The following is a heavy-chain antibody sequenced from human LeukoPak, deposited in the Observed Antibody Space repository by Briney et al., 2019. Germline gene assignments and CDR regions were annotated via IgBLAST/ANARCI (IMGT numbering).Heavy chain of an antibody. CDR2: IYYSGST. D-gene: IGHD3-22*01. CDR1: GGSISSYC. J-gene: IGHJ4*02. CDR3: AGRDYYDSSGYYYQFDY. V-gene: IGHV4-59*01. Sequence: SETLSLTCAVSGGSISSYCWSWIRQPPGKGLEWIGYIYYSGSTNYNPSLKSRVTISVDTSKNQFSLKLSSVTAADTAVYYCAGRDYYDSSGYYYQFDYWGQGTLVTVSS.